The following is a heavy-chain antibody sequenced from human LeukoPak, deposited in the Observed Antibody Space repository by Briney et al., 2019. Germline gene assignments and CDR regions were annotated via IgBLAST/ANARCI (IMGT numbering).Heavy chain of an antibody. Sequence: ASVKVSCKASGYTFTSYYMHWKRQAPGQGLEWMGIINPSGGSTSYAQKFQGRVTMTRDMSTSTVYMELSSLRSEDTAVYYCARERAGITGTARGDAFDYWGQGTLVTVSS. CDR3: ARERAGITGTARGDAFDY. V-gene: IGHV1-46*01. CDR2: INPSGGST. CDR1: GYTFTSYY. J-gene: IGHJ4*02. D-gene: IGHD1-7*01.